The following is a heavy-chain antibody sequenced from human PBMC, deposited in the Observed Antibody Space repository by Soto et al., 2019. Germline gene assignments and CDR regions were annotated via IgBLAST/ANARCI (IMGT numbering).Heavy chain of an antibody. Sequence: GPTLVNPKQTLTQTCTFCGFSLSTTGMSVSWFRQPPGKALEWLAHIDWEDDKFYSTSLETRLTISKDTSKNQVVLTMTNMDPVDTATYYCAHSSTIFGVVISFHNWFDPWGQGTLVTVSS. J-gene: IGHJ5*02. D-gene: IGHD3-3*01. CDR2: IDWEDDK. CDR3: AHSSTIFGVVISFHNWFDP. V-gene: IGHV2-70*12. CDR1: GFSLSTTGMS.